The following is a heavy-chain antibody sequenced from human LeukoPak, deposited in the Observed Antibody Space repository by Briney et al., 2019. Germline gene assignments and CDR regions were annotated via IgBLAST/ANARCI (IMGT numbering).Heavy chain of an antibody. Sequence: PGGTLRLSCAASGFTFSSYGMSWVRQAPGKGLEWVSAISGSGGSTYYADSVKGRFTISRDNSKNTLYLQMNSLRAEDTAVYYCAKETYYYYYMDVWGKGTTVTISS. CDR3: AKETYYYYYMDV. V-gene: IGHV3-23*01. CDR2: ISGSGGST. J-gene: IGHJ6*03. CDR1: GFTFSSYG.